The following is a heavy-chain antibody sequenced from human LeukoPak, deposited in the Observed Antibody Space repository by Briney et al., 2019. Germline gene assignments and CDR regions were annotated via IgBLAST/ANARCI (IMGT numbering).Heavy chain of an antibody. D-gene: IGHD3-22*01. Sequence: GGSLRLSCAASGFTFSSYSMNWVRQTPGKGLEWVSYISSSSSVIYYADSVKGRFTISRDNSKNTLYLQMNSLRAEDTAVYYCAKASAMIVVVSKHFDYWGQGTLVTVSS. V-gene: IGHV3-48*01. CDR2: ISSSSSVI. CDR3: AKASAMIVVVSKHFDY. J-gene: IGHJ4*02. CDR1: GFTFSSYS.